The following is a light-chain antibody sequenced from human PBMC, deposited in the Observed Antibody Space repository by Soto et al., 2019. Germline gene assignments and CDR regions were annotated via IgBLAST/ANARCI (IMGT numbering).Light chain of an antibody. V-gene: IGKV3-15*01. CDR2: GAS. J-gene: IGKJ3*01. CDR3: QQYNNWPFT. Sequence: EIVMTQSPATLSVSPGERATLSRRASQSVSSNLAWYQQKPGQAPRLLIYGASTRATGIPARFRGSGSGTEFTLTISSLQSEDFAVYYCQQYNNWPFTFGPGTKVDIK. CDR1: QSVSSN.